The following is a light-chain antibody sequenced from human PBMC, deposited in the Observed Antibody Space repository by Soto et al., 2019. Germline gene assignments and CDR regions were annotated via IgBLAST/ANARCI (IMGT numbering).Light chain of an antibody. V-gene: IGKV3-15*01. CDR3: QQYEKWPPSFT. CDR1: QPVNNN. J-gene: IGKJ5*01. Sequence: IVMTQSPATLSVSPGDRVTLSCRSSQPVNNNLAWYQHKPGQAPRLLIYGASTRATGISARFSGGGSGTKFPLTITSLQSEDFALYFWQQYEKWPPSFTFGQGKPLEIK. CDR2: GAS.